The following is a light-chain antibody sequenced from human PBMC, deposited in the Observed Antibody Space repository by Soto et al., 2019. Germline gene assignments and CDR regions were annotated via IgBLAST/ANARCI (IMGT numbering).Light chain of an antibody. CDR1: HSISGSY. V-gene: IGKV3-20*01. CDR2: GVS. J-gene: IGKJ1*01. CDR3: HQYGGSPRT. Sequence: EIVLTQSPGTLSLSPGERATLSCRASHSISGSYLAWYQQKPGQAPRLLIYGVSSRATGIPDRFSGSGSGTDFTLTINRLEPEDFAVYYCHQYGGSPRTFGQGTKVEIK.